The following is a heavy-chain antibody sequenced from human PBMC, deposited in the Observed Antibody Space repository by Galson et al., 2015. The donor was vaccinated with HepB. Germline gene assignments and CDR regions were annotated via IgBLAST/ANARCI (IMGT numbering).Heavy chain of an antibody. CDR2: IYSGGDT. CDR1: GFTVSSTY. Sequence: SLRLSCAASGFTVSSTYMSWVRQAPGKGLEWLSVIYSGGDTYYADSVKGRFTIARDNSKNTLYLQMNSLRAADTAVYYCARGTMAARPVGLNYWGQGTLVTVP. CDR3: ARGTMAARPVGLNY. V-gene: IGHV3-53*01. D-gene: IGHD6-6*01. J-gene: IGHJ4*02.